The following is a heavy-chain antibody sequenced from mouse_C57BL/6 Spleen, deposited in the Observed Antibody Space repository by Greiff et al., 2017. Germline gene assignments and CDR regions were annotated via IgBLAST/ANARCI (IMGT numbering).Heavy chain of an antibody. CDR2: FYPGRGSI. J-gene: IGHJ4*01. V-gene: IGHV1-62-2*01. CDR3: ARHEEAFYARGY. Sequence: QVQLQQSGAELVKPGASVKLSCKASGYTFTEYTIHWVKQRSGQGLAWIGWFYPGRGSIQYNEKFKDKATLTADKSSRTVYLELSRLTSVGSAVDFWARHEEAFYARGYRGQGGAVTV. CDR1: GYTFTEYT.